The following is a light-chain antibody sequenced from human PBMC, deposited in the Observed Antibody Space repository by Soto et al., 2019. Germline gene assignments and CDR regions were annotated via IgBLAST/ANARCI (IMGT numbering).Light chain of an antibody. CDR2: GAS. CDR3: QQSYSTPLT. Sequence: IHMTQSPSSLSASVGDRVTITCRASETISHYLNWYQQKPGKAPKLLIYGASKLQSGVPSRFSGSGCGTDFTLNITSLQTEDFATYYCQQSYSTPLTFGGGTKVEIK. J-gene: IGKJ4*01. V-gene: IGKV1-39*01. CDR1: ETISHY.